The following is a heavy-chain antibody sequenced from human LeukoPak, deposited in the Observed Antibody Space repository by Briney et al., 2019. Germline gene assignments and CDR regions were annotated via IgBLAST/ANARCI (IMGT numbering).Heavy chain of an antibody. J-gene: IGHJ4*02. V-gene: IGHV3-23*01. CDR2: ISGSGDSP. CDR1: GFTFSNNS. Sequence: GGSLRLSCAASGFTFSNNSMTWVRQTPGKGLEWVSGISGSGDSPYYADSVKGRFNISRDNSRNTLYLQMSSLRAEDTAVYYCAKWSGLGDDWGQGTLVTVSS. D-gene: IGHD3-10*01. CDR3: AKWSGLGDD.